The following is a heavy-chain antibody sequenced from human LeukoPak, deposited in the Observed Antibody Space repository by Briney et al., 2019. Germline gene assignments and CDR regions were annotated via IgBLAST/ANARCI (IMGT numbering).Heavy chain of an antibody. Sequence: SETLSLTCAVSGGAVGSFSIYYWSWVRPPAGKGLEWIGRIYTGGSTSTSYNLSRKSRVSRSVDKSKNHFSLTLRSVTAADTAVYYCAMYNYDTSGFDYWGQGTRVTVSS. CDR2: IYTGGST. V-gene: IGHV4-4*07. J-gene: IGHJ4*02. CDR3: AMYNYDTSGFDY. D-gene: IGHD3-22*01. CDR1: GGAVGSFSIYY.